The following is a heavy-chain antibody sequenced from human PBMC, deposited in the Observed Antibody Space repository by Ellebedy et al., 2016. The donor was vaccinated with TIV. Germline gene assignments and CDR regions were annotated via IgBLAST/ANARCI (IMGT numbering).Heavy chain of an antibody. CDR1: GFTFSSHW. Sequence: GESLKISXAASGFTFSSHWMHWVRQAPGKGLEWVSRINRDGSSTGYADSVKGRLTISRDNAKNTLYLQMDSLRADDTAVYYCARDRGVTIFGVTTPGASDIWGQGTLVTVSS. D-gene: IGHD3-3*01. CDR3: ARDRGVTIFGVTTPGASDI. CDR2: INRDGSST. J-gene: IGHJ3*02. V-gene: IGHV3-74*01.